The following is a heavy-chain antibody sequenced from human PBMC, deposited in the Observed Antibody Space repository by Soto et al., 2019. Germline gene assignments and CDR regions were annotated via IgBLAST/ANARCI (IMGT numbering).Heavy chain of an antibody. V-gene: IGHV4-31*03. J-gene: IGHJ3*02. CDR1: GGSISSGGYY. D-gene: IGHD6-6*01. CDR2: IYYSGST. Sequence: QVQLQESGPGLVKPSQTLSLTCTVSGGSISSGGYYWSWIRQHPGKGLEWIGYIYYSGSTYYNPSLKSRVTISVDPSKNQFSLRLSSVTAADTAVYYCARVTLAARFDAFDIWGQGTMVTVSS. CDR3: ARVTLAARFDAFDI.